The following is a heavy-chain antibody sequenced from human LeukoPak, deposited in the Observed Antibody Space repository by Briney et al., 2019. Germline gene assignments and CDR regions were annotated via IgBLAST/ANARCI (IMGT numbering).Heavy chain of an antibody. CDR3: ARDREEYCSGGTCTNFDY. CDR2: ISTSSSYI. J-gene: IGHJ4*02. Sequence: GGSLRLSCAASGFTFSSYGMNWVRQAPGKGLEWVSSISTSSSYIYYADSVKGRFTISRHNAKKSLYLQMNSLRAEDTAVYYCARDREEYCSGGTCTNFDYWGQGTLVTVSS. CDR1: GFTFSSYG. V-gene: IGHV3-21*01. D-gene: IGHD2-15*01.